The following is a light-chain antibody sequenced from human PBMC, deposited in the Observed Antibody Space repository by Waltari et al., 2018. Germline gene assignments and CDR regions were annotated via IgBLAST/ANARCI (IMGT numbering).Light chain of an antibody. CDR2: GAS. J-gene: IGKJ5*01. V-gene: IGKV3-15*01. CDR1: QSVNNN. Sequence: EIVMTQSPATLSVSPGTRATLSCRASQSVNNNLAWYQQKPGQGPRLLIYGASTRATGIPARFSGSGSGTEFILSISSLQSEDFAVYFCQQYNEWPLITFGPGTRLEIK. CDR3: QQYNEWPLIT.